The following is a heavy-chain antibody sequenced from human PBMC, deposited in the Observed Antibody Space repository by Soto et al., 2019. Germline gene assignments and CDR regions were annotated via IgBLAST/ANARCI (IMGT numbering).Heavy chain of an antibody. CDR2: IGTAGDP. CDR3: ARASPAVIAAAGTGYYFDY. D-gene: IGHD6-13*01. CDR1: GFTVSSNY. J-gene: IGHJ4*02. Sequence: GGSLRLSCAASGFTVSSNYMSWVRQAPGKGLEWVSAIGTAGDPYYPGSVKGRFTITRENAKNSLYLQMNSLRAGDTAVYYCARASPAVIAAAGTGYYFDYWGQGTLVTVSS. V-gene: IGHV3-13*05.